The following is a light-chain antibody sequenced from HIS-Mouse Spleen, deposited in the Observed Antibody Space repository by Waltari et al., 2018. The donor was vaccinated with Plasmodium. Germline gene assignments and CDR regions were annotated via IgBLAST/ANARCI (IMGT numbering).Light chain of an antibody. J-gene: IGKJ4*01. CDR2: AAS. CDR3: QQYYSYLLT. Sequence: AIRMTKSPSSFSASTGDRVTITCRASQGISSYLDWYQQKPGKAPKLLIYAASTLQSGVPSRFSGSGSGTDFTLTISCLQSEDFATYYCQQYYSYLLTFGGGTKVEIK. V-gene: IGKV1-8*01. CDR1: QGISSY.